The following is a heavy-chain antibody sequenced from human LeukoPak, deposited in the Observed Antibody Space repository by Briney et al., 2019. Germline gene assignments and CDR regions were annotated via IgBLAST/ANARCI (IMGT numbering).Heavy chain of an antibody. Sequence: ASVKVSCKASGYTFTSYAMNWVRQAPGQGLEWMGWINTNTGNPTYAQGFTGRFVFSLDTSVSTAYLQISSLKAEDTAVYYCARDAKGGSGSYYKMGVGRWFDPWGQGTLVTVSS. D-gene: IGHD3-10*01. CDR2: INTNTGNP. CDR1: GYTFTSYA. J-gene: IGHJ5*02. CDR3: ARDAKGGSGSYYKMGVGRWFDP. V-gene: IGHV7-4-1*02.